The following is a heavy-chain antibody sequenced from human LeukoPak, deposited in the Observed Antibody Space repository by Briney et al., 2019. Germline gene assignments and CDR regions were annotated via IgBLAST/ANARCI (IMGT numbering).Heavy chain of an antibody. V-gene: IGHV4-59*01. CDR2: IYSSGRS. CDR3: ARDNAATYDY. D-gene: IGHD1-26*01. Sequence: SESLSLTCTVSGGSISGYDWIWVRQPPGKGLEWIGHIYSSGRSDYNPSLRSRVTMSVDTSKNQFSLTLSSVTAADTAMYYCARDNAATYDYWGQGILVTVSS. CDR1: GGSISGYD. J-gene: IGHJ4*02.